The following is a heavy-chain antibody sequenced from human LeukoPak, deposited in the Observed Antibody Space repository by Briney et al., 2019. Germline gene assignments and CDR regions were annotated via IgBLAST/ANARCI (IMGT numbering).Heavy chain of an antibody. Sequence: SETLSLTCAVSGFFISSGYFWAWIRPSPGKGLEWIGIIFHSGITYYNPSLKSRITISVDTSKNQFSLRLSSVTAADTAVYYCARRISTRRGETCSSTSCYFDYWGQGTLVTVSS. CDR2: IFHSGIT. J-gene: IGHJ4*02. V-gene: IGHV4-38-2*01. D-gene: IGHD2-2*01. CDR3: ARRISTRRGETCSSTSCYFDY. CDR1: GFFISSGYF.